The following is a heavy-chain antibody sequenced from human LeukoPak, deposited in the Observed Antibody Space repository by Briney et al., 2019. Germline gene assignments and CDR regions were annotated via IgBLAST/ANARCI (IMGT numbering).Heavy chain of an antibody. Sequence: ASVKVSCKASGGTFSSYAISWVRQAPGQGLEWMGRIIPIFGTANYAQKFQGRVTITTDESTSTAYMELSSLRSEDTAVYYCARGRLGIAAAKTTPFDYWGQRTLVTVSS. CDR2: IIPIFGTA. CDR3: ARGRLGIAAAKTTPFDY. V-gene: IGHV1-69*05. J-gene: IGHJ4*02. CDR1: GGTFSSYA. D-gene: IGHD6-13*01.